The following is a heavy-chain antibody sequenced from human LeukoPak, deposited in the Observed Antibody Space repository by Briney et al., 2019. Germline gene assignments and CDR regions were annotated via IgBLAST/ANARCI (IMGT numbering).Heavy chain of an antibody. D-gene: IGHD6-25*01. V-gene: IGHV3-21*01. J-gene: IGHJ6*03. Sequence: GGSLRLSCAASGFTFSNYSMNWVRQAPGKGLEWVSSIDSSGCYIHYSDSGKGRFTISRDNAKNSLCLQMNGLRAADTAVYYCARGGYPYDYYMDVWGKGTTVTVSS. CDR3: ARGGYPYDYYMDV. CDR2: IDSSGCYI. CDR1: GFTFSNYS.